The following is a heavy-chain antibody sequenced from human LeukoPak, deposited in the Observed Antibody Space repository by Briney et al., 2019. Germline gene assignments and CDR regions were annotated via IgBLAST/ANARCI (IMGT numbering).Heavy chain of an antibody. CDR2: ISPYDGNT. D-gene: IGHD5-18*01. Sequence: ASVKVSCKASGYILTTYGFSWVRQAPGQGLEWMGWISPYDGNTKYAQKFQGRVTLTTDTSTSTASMELRSLRSDDTAVYYCARSVDTAMIFDHWGQGTLVTVSS. CDR3: ARSVDTAMIFDH. CDR1: GYILTTYG. V-gene: IGHV1-18*01. J-gene: IGHJ4*02.